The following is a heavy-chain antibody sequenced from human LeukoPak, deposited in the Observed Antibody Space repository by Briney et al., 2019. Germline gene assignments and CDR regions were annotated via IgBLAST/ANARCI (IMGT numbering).Heavy chain of an antibody. V-gene: IGHV1-8*03. D-gene: IGHD2-2*01. CDR2: MNPNSGNT. CDR1: GYTFTSYD. J-gene: IGHJ6*03. CDR3: AKGSDYQLLSPYYYYYMDV. Sequence: GASVKVSCKASGYTFTSYDINWVRQATGQGLEWMGWMNPNSGNTGYAQKFQGRVTITRNTSISTAYMELSSLRSEDTAVYYCAKGSDYQLLSPYYYYYMDVWGKGTTVTVSS.